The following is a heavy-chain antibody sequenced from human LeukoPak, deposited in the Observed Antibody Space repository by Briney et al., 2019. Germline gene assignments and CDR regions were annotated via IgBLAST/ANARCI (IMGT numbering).Heavy chain of an antibody. D-gene: IGHD6-13*01. V-gene: IGHV7-4-1*02. CDR2: INTNTGNP. J-gene: IGHJ3*02. CDR3: ARDGAQLVRGAFDI. CDR1: GYTFTSYG. Sequence: ASVKVSCKASGYTFTSYGISWVRQAPGQGLEWMGWINTNTGNPTYAQGFTGRFVFSLDTSVSTAYLQISSLKAEDTAVYYCARDGAQLVRGAFDIWGQGTMVTVSS.